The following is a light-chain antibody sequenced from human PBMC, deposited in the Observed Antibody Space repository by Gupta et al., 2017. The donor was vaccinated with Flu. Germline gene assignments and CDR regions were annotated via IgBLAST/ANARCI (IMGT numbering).Light chain of an antibody. Sequence: ELVLTQSPGTLSLSPAARATLSCRASPSVSSRYLAWYPRKPRHAPRPPLCAASSRATGIPARFSGSGSGTDFTLTISRVEKEDVAVYYCQRYGRSFTFGPGTKVDIK. J-gene: IGKJ3*01. V-gene: IGKV3-20*01. CDR1: PSVSSRY. CDR2: AAS. CDR3: QRYGRSFT.